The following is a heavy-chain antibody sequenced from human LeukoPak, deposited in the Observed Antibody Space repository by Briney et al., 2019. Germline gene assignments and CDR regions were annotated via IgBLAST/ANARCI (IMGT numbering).Heavy chain of an antibody. D-gene: IGHD3-22*01. V-gene: IGHV4-39*01. J-gene: IGHJ3*02. CDR2: IYYSGST. Sequence: PSETLSLTCTVSGGSISSSSYYWGWIRQPPGKGLEWIGSIYYSGSTYYNPSLKSRVTISVDTSKNQFSLKLSSVTAADTAVYYCARRLPDYYYGSSGYRGDDAFDIWGQGTMVTVSS. CDR3: ARRLPDYYYGSSGYRGDDAFDI. CDR1: GGSISSSSYY.